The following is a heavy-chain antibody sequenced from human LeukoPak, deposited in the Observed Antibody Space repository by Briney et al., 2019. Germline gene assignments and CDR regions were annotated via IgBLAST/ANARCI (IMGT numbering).Heavy chain of an antibody. J-gene: IGHJ4*02. D-gene: IGHD4-17*01. CDR3: ARGSSYGDYYFDY. CDR1: GFTFSDYY. Sequence: GGSLRLSCAASGFTFSDYYMSWIRQAPGKGLEWVSYISSSGSTIYYTDSVKGRFTISRDNAKNSLYLQMNSLRAEDTAVYYCARGSSYGDYYFDYWGQGTLVTVSS. V-gene: IGHV3-11*01. CDR2: ISSSGSTI.